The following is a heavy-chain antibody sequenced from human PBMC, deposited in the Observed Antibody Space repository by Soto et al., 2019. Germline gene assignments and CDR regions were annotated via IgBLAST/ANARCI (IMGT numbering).Heavy chain of an antibody. CDR3: ARDPGYSGYDYNWFDP. V-gene: IGHV1-3*01. Sequence: ASVKVSCKASGYTFTSYAMHWVRQAPGKRREGMGWINAGNGNTKYSQKFQGRVTITRDTSASTAYMELSTLRSEDTAVYYCARDPGYSGYDYNWFDPWGQGTLVTVSS. J-gene: IGHJ5*02. CDR2: INAGNGNT. D-gene: IGHD5-12*01. CDR1: GYTFTSYA.